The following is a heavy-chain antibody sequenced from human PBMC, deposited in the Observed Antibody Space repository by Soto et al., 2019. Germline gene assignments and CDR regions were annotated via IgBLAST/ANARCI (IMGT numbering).Heavy chain of an antibody. Sequence: QVHLVQSGAEVKSPGSAVKVSCKVSGAGDTFSNYGLNWLRHAPGQGLEWMGGTIPAFGTANYAQKFQGRVTITADTSTTTAYMELSSLRSDDTVVYYCWRHDKTALPPLDSWGQGTLVSVSS. V-gene: IGHV1-69*06. J-gene: IGHJ4*02. CDR3: WRHDKTALPPLDS. D-gene: IGHD1-1*01. CDR1: GAGDTFSNYG. CDR2: TIPAFGTA.